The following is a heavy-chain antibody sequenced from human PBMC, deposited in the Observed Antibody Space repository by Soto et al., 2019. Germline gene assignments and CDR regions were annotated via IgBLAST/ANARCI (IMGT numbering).Heavy chain of an antibody. V-gene: IGHV1-69*13. CDR2: IIPLFGTT. CDR1: GGTFNTSG. J-gene: IGHJ5*02. Sequence: ASVKVSCKASGGTFNTSGISWVRQAPGQGIEWMGGIIPLFGTTNYAQRFKGRVTITTNTVHMELSSLRFGDTAIYYCARARGTSWYNWFDPWGQGTLVTVSS. CDR3: ARARGTSWYNWFDP. D-gene: IGHD1-26*01.